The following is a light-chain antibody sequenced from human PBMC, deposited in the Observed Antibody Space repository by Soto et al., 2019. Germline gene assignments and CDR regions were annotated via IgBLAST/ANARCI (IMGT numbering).Light chain of an antibody. V-gene: IGLV2-8*01. CDR1: SSDVGGYNY. Sequence: QSVLTQAPSASGSPGQSVTISCTGTSSDVGGYNYVSWYQQHPDKAPKLMIYEVSKRPSGVPDRFSGSKSGNTASLTVSGLQTEDEADYYCSSYAGSNMVFGGGTKLTVL. CDR2: EVS. J-gene: IGLJ2*01. CDR3: SSYAGSNMV.